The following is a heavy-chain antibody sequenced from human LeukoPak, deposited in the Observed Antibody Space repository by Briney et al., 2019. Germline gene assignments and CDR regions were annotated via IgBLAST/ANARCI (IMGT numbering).Heavy chain of an antibody. J-gene: IGHJ3*02. D-gene: IGHD3-16*02. V-gene: IGHV3-21*04. CDR3: TREGVYAPDPSSYHRDAFDI. CDR2: ISSSSSYI. Sequence: PGGSLRLSCAASGFTFSTYSMNWVRQAPGKGLEWVSSISSSSSYIYYADSVKGRFTISRDNAKNSLYLQMNSLRAEDTAVYYCTREGVYAPDPSSYHRDAFDIWGQGTVVIVSS. CDR1: GFTFSTYS.